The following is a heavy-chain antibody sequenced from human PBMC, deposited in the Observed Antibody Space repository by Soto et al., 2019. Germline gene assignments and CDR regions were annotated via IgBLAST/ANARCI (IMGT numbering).Heavy chain of an antibody. Sequence: PGGSLRLSCAASGFTFSSYGMHWVRQAPGKGLEWVAVISYDGSNKYYADSVKGRFTISRDNSKNTLYLQMNSLRAEDTAVYYCAKDLRMYSSSWYPPDYWGQGTLVTVSS. CDR2: ISYDGSNK. V-gene: IGHV3-30*18. J-gene: IGHJ4*02. CDR1: GFTFSSYG. CDR3: AKDLRMYSSSWYPPDY. D-gene: IGHD6-13*01.